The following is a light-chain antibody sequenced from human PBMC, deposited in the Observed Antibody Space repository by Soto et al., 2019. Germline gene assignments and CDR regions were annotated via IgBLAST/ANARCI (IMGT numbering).Light chain of an antibody. CDR2: GAS. CDR3: QQYGSSRT. CDR1: QSVSSSY. Sequence: EIVVTQSPGTLALSPGERATLSCSASQSVSSSYLAWYQQKPGQAPRLLIYGASSRATGIPDRFSGSGSGTDFTLTISRLEPEDFAVYYCQQYGSSRTFGQGTKVDI. V-gene: IGKV3-20*01. J-gene: IGKJ1*01.